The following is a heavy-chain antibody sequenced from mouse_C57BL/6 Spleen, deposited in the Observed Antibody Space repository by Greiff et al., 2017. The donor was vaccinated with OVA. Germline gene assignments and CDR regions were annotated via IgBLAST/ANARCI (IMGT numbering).Heavy chain of an antibody. J-gene: IGHJ2*01. CDR3: ARGTYYSNSVYFDY. CDR2: IDPSDSET. Sequence: QVQLQQPGAELVRPGSSVKLSCKASGYTFTSYWMHWVKQRPIQGLEWIGNIDPSDSETHYNQKFKDKATLTVDKSSSTAYMQLSSLTSEDSAVYYCARGTYYSNSVYFDYWGQGTTLTVSS. V-gene: IGHV1-52*01. CDR1: GYTFTSYW. D-gene: IGHD2-5*01.